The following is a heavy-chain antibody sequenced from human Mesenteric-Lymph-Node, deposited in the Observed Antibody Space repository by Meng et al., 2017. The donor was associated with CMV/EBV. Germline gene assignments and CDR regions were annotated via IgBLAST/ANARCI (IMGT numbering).Heavy chain of an antibody. CDR3: VRPVLGGASVVAFDY. V-gene: IGHV3-74*01. Sequence: EVQLVESGGGLVQPGESLRLSCAASGFTFSSYWMHWVRQDPGKGLVWLSRIDVDGSTTNYANSAKGRFTISRDNAKNTLYLQINDLTPEDTAVYYCVRPVLGGASVVAFDYWGQGTLVTVSS. CDR1: GFTFSSYW. CDR2: IDVDGSTT. D-gene: IGHD2-15*01. J-gene: IGHJ4*02.